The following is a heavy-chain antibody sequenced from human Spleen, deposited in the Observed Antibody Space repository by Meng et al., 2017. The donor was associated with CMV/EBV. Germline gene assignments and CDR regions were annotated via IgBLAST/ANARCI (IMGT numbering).Heavy chain of an antibody. D-gene: IGHD1-26*01. J-gene: IGHJ4*02. CDR3: ARIMGGTRIDY. V-gene: IGHV3-21*01. CDR1: GFTFSTYS. CDR2: ISSSSYYI. Sequence: GESLKISCAASGFTFSTYSMNWVRQAPGKGLEWVSSISSSSYYIYYADSVRGRFTTSRDNTKNSLSLQMNSLRAEDTAVYYCARIMGGTRIDYWVQGTLVTVSS.